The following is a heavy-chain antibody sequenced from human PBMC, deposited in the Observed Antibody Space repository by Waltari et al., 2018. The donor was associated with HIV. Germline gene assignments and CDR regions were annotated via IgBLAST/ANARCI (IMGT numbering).Heavy chain of an antibody. D-gene: IGHD3-16*01. Sequence: QVYLMESGGGVVQPGGSLNLSLSASGFTLCRYGMHWARQAPGKGLEWVAVIWSDGYNKFYADSVRGRFTFSRDNSKYTLSLQMNSLRAEDTALYYCVKERGPFNGFDIWGQGTMVTVSS. CDR3: VKERGPFNGFDI. CDR1: GFTLCRYG. CDR2: IWSDGYNK. J-gene: IGHJ3*02. V-gene: IGHV3-33*06.